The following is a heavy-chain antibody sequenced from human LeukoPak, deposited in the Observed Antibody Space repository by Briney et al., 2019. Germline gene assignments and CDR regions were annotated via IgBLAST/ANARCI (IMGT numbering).Heavy chain of an antibody. J-gene: IGHJ4*02. CDR3: ARRGCSSTSCYAFDH. D-gene: IGHD2-2*01. CDR1: GGSFSGYY. Sequence: PSETLSLTCAAYGGSFSGYYWSWIRQPPGKGLEWIGEINHSGSTNYNPSLKSRVTISVDTSKNQFSLKLNSVTAADTAVYYCARRGCSSTSCYAFDHWGQGTLVTVSS. CDR2: INHSGST. V-gene: IGHV4-34*01.